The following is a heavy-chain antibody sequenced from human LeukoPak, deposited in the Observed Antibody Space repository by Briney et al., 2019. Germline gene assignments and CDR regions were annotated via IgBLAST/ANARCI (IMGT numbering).Heavy chain of an antibody. J-gene: IGHJ5*02. D-gene: IGHD6-13*01. CDR1: GYSFTSYW. CDR3: ARQEMYSSSWPNT. Sequence: GESLKSSCKGSGYSFTSYWIGWVRQMPGKGLEGMGIIYPGDSDTRYSPSFQGQVTISADKSIRTAYLQWSSLKASDTAMYYCARQEMYSSSWPNTWGQGTLVTVSS. CDR2: IYPGDSDT. V-gene: IGHV5-51*01.